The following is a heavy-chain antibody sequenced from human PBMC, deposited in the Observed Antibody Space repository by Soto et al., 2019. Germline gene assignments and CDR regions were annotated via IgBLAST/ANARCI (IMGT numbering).Heavy chain of an antibody. CDR3: AKMATFGSLNWFDP. CDR1: GYSFTNND. V-gene: IGHV1-8*01. J-gene: IGHJ5*02. D-gene: IGHD3-16*01. CDR2: MNPGSGDT. Sequence: VKVSCKASGYSFTNNDVSWVRQATGQGLEWMGWMNPGSGDTGYAQKFQGRVTMTRDISIATAYMELSSLRSDDTAIYYCAKMATFGSLNWFDPWGQGTLVTVSS.